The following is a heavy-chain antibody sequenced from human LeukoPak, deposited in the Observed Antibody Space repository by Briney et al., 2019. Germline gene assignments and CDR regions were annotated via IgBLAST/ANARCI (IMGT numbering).Heavy chain of an antibody. D-gene: IGHD6-13*01. CDR3: ARTAAGQGDFDL. CDR2: IYYSGST. Sequence: PSETLSLTCTVSGESISGFYWNWIRQPPGKGLEWLGYIYYSGSTNYNPSLKSRVTISIDTSKNQFSLKLSSVTAADTAVYYCARTAAGQGDFDLWGRGTLVTVSS. J-gene: IGHJ2*01. CDR1: GESISGFY. V-gene: IGHV4-59*08.